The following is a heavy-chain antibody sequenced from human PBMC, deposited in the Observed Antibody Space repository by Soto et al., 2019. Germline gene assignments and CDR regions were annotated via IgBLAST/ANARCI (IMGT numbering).Heavy chain of an antibody. D-gene: IGHD6-13*01. J-gene: IGHJ4*02. CDR2: VSGFNGDT. CDR1: GYTFTNYG. Sequence: ASVKVSCKASGYTFTNYGFTWMRQAPGQGLEWMGWVSGFNGDTNYGQKFQGRVSMTTDISTSTAYMELRSLRSDDTAVYYCASQLKGIAAAEDIDYWGQGTLVTVSS. CDR3: ASQLKGIAAAEDIDY. V-gene: IGHV1-18*01.